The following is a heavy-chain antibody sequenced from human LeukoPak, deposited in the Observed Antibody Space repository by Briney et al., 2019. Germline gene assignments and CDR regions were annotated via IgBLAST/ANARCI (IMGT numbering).Heavy chain of an antibody. CDR2: IIPIFGTA. V-gene: IGHV1-69*13. CDR3: ARESTMVRGVMDY. D-gene: IGHD3-10*01. J-gene: IGHJ4*02. Sequence: SVKVSCKASGGTFSSYAISWVRQAPGQGLEWMGGIIPIFGTANYAQKFQGRVTITADESTSTAYMELSGLRSEDTAVYYCARESTMVRGVMDYWGQGTLVTVSS. CDR1: GGTFSSYA.